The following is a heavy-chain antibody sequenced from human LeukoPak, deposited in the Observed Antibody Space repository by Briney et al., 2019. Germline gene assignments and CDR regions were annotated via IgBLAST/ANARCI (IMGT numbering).Heavy chain of an antibody. D-gene: IGHD6-13*01. CDR1: GGSISSYY. Sequence: NPSETLSLTCAVSGGSISSYYWSWIRQPPGRQPPGKGLEWIGYISYSGSTNYNPSLKSRVTISIDTSRSQFSLKLSSVTAADTAVYYCARESSSWYNLNYYYMDVWGKGTTVTVSS. CDR2: ISYSGST. J-gene: IGHJ6*03. CDR3: ARESSSWYNLNYYYMDV. V-gene: IGHV4-59*01.